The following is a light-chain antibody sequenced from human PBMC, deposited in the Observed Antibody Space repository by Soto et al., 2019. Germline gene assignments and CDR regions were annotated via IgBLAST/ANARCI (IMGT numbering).Light chain of an antibody. J-gene: IGLJ1*01. V-gene: IGLV2-14*01. CDR2: EVS. CDR1: SSDVGGYNY. CDR3: SSYTSSSTYV. Sequence: QSVLAQPASVSGSPGQSITISCTGTSSDVGGYNYVSWYQQHPGKAPKLMIYEVSNRPSGVSNRFSGSKSGNTASLTIYGLQAEDEADYYCSSYTSSSTYVSGTGTKVTVL.